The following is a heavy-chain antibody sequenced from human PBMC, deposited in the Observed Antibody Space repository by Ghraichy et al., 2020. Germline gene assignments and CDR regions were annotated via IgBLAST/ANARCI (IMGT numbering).Heavy chain of an antibody. V-gene: IGHV4-39*01. Sequence: SETLSLTCTVSGGSISSSSYYWGWIRQPPGKGLEWIGSIYYSGSTYYNPSLKSRVTISVDTSKNQFSLKLSSVTAADTAVYYCARYGGMAGFGYWGQGTLVTVSS. D-gene: IGHD1-14*01. CDR3: ARYGGMAGFGY. CDR2: IYYSGST. CDR1: GGSISSSSYY. J-gene: IGHJ4*02.